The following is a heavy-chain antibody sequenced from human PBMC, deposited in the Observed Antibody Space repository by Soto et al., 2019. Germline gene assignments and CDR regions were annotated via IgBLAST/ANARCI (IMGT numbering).Heavy chain of an antibody. CDR3: ARCRRGNRYGLSYYSGMDV. CDR2: INHGGDT. D-gene: IGHD5-18*01. CDR1: GGTLGGYY. V-gene: IGHV4-34*01. Sequence: PSETLCLTCAVYGGTLGGYYGTWIRQSPGKGLEWLGEINHGGDTNYNPSLRGRVTISVDTSKNQFSVKLSSVTAADTAVYYCARCRRGNRYGLSYYSGMDVWGQGTTVTVSS. J-gene: IGHJ6*02.